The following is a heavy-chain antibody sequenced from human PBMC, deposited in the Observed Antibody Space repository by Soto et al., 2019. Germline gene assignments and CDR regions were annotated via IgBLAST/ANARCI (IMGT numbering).Heavy chain of an antibody. V-gene: IGHV1-2*04. CDR3: ARVKYNDFSSGYHSHNDY. CDR1: GYSFTDYY. Sequence: ASVKVSCKASGYSFTDYYIHWVRQAPGQGLEWMGWINSYSGGTNYAQKFQGWVTMTRNTSISTAYMELSRLRSDDTAVYYCARVKYNDFSSGYHSHNDYWGQGTPVTVSS. CDR2: INSYSGGT. J-gene: IGHJ4*02. D-gene: IGHD3-3*01.